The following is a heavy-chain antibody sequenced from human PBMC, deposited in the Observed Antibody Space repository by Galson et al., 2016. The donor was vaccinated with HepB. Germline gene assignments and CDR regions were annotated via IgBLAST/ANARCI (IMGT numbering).Heavy chain of an antibody. CDR1: GFSFSSYG. V-gene: IGHV3-23*01. D-gene: IGHD2/OR15-2a*01. Sequence: SLRLSCAASGFSFSSYGMTWVRQAPGKGLEVVSSISRSGDSTDYADSVQGRFTISRDNSKNTLSLQMNSLNSDDTAAYYCVRVTSFIRDIGRLDLWGHGTLVTVSS. CDR3: VRVTSFIRDIGRLDL. CDR2: ISRSGDST. J-gene: IGHJ3*01.